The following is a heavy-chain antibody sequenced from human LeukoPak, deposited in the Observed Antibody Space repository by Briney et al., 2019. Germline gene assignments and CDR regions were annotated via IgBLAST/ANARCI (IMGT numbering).Heavy chain of an antibody. J-gene: IGHJ5*02. Sequence: GGSLRLSCAASGFTFSSYSMNWVRQAPGKGLEWVSSISSSSSYIYYADSVKGRFTISRDNAKNSLYLQMNSLRAEDTAVYYCARDAEYSSGWYYWFDPWGQGTLVTVSS. CDR2: ISSSSSYI. V-gene: IGHV3-21*01. CDR3: ARDAEYSSGWYYWFDP. D-gene: IGHD6-19*01. CDR1: GFTFSSYS.